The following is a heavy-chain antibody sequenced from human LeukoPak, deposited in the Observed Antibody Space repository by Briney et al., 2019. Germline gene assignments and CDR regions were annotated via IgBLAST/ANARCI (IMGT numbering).Heavy chain of an antibody. CDR1: GFTFSSYS. Sequence: GGSLRLSCAASGFTFSSYSMNWVRQAPGPGLEWVAIIQYDGSKEYYADSVKGRFTISRDNSKNMVYLQMNSLRAEDTAVYYCAKDEYGSSSYYFDYWGQGTLVTVSS. CDR2: IQYDGSKE. D-gene: IGHD6-13*01. CDR3: AKDEYGSSSYYFDY. J-gene: IGHJ4*02. V-gene: IGHV3-30*02.